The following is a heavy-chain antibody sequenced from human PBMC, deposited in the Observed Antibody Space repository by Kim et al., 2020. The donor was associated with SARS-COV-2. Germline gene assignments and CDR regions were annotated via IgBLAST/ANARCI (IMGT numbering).Heavy chain of an antibody. V-gene: IGHV3-64D*06. J-gene: IGHJ4*02. D-gene: IGHD6-13*01. CDR1: GFTFSSYA. CDR3: VKRPYSSSQRGDYYFDY. CDR2: ISSNGGST. Sequence: GGSLRLSCSASGFTFSSYAMHWVRQAPGKGLEYVSAISSNGGSTYYADSVKGRFTISRDNSKNTLYLQMSSLRAEDTAVYYCVKRPYSSSQRGDYYFDYWGQGTLVTVSS.